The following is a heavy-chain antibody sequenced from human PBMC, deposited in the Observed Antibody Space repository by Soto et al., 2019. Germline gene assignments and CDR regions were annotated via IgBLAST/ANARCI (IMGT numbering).Heavy chain of an antibody. Sequence: GESLKISCKASGYTFTSYGISWVRQAPGQGLKWMGWISAYNGNTNYAQKLQGRVTMTTDTSTSTAYMELRSLRSDDTAVYYCARQDAPQVRYFDWFPEKPFDYWGQGTLVTVSS. J-gene: IGHJ4*02. D-gene: IGHD3-9*01. CDR1: GYTFTSYG. CDR3: ARQDAPQVRYFDWFPEKPFDY. CDR2: ISAYNGNT. V-gene: IGHV1-18*01.